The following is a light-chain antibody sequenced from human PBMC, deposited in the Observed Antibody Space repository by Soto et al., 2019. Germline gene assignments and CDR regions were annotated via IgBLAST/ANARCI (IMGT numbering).Light chain of an antibody. CDR2: GAS. Sequence: EIVMTQSPATLSVSPGERATLSCRASQSVSSNLAWYQQKPGQAPRLLIYGASTRATGIPASFSGSGSGTEFTLTISSLQSEDFAVYYCQQYNNWPPGRYTFGQGTKLEIK. CDR3: QQYNNWPPGRYT. V-gene: IGKV3-15*01. J-gene: IGKJ2*01. CDR1: QSVSSN.